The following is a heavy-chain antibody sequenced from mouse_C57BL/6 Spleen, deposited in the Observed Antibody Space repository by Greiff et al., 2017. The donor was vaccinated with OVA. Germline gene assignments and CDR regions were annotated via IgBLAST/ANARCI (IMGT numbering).Heavy chain of an antibody. V-gene: IGHV1-61*01. D-gene: IGHD1-1*01. CDR2: IYPSDSET. CDR1: GYTFTSYW. Sequence: QVQLQQPGAELVRPGSSVKLSCKASGYTFTSYWMDWVKQRPGQGLEWIGNIYPSDSETHYNQKFKDKATLTVDKSSSTAYMQLSSLTSEDSAVYYCARRDLVITTGYFDYWGQGTTLTVSS. CDR3: ARRDLVITTGYFDY. J-gene: IGHJ2*01.